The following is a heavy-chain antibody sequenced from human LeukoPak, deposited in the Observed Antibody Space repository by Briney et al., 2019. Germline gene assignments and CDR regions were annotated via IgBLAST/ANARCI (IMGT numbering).Heavy chain of an antibody. J-gene: IGHJ4*02. V-gene: IGHV4-39*07. D-gene: IGHD6-19*01. Sequence: SETLSLTCTVSGGSISSSSYYWGWIRQPPGKGLEWIGSIYYSGSTYYNPSLKSRVTISVDTSKNQFSLKLSSVTAADTAVYYCARDLGYSSGWRDFDYWGQGALVTVSS. CDR1: GGSISSSSYY. CDR3: ARDLGYSSGWRDFDY. CDR2: IYYSGST.